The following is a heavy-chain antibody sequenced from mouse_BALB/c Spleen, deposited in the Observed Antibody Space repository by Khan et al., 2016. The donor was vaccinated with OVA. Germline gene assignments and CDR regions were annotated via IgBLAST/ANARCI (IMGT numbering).Heavy chain of an antibody. D-gene: IGHD2-14*01. CDR2: INPSSGYT. V-gene: IGHV1-4*01. Sequence: QVQLKESGAELARPGASVKMSCKASGYTFTSYTIHWIKQRPGQGLEWIGYINPSSGYTNNNQKFKDKATLTADKSSTTAYMQLSSLTSDDSAVYFCARDGAYYRNDGWFAYWGQGTLVTVSA. CDR1: GYTFTSYT. CDR3: ARDGAYYRNDGWFAY. J-gene: IGHJ3*01.